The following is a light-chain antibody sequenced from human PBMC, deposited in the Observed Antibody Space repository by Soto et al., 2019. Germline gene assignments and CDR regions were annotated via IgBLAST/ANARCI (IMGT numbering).Light chain of an antibody. V-gene: IGKV1-5*03. Sequence: DIQMTQSPSTLSASVGDRVTITFRASQSITNWLAWYQQKPGKAPKLLIYKASTLESGVPSRFSGSGSGTEFTLTITCLQPDDFATYYCQQYNSYSPWTFGQGTKVDIK. CDR3: QQYNSYSPWT. CDR1: QSITNW. J-gene: IGKJ1*01. CDR2: KAS.